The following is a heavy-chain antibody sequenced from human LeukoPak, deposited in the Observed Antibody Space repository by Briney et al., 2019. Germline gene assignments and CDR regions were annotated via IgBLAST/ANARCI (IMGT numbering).Heavy chain of an antibody. CDR1: GGSFSGYY. CDR2: IDHSGST. CDR3: AQYYYDSSGHLTFNY. D-gene: IGHD3-22*01. V-gene: IGHV4-34*01. Sequence: PSETLSLTCAVYGGSFSGYYWSWIRQPPGKGLEWIGEIDHSGSTNYNPSLKSRVTISEDTSKTQFSLKLSSVTAADTAVYYCAQYYYDSSGHLTFNYWGQGTLVTVSS. J-gene: IGHJ4*02.